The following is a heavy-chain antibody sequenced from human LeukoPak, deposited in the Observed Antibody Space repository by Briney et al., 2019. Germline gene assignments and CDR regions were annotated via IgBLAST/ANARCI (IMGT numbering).Heavy chain of an antibody. D-gene: IGHD2-2*01. CDR2: INPNSVGT. CDR1: GYTVTGYY. Sequence: ASVKVSCKASGYTVTGYYMHWVRQAPGQGLEWMGWINPNSVGTNYAQKFQGRVTMTRDTSISTADMELSRLRSDDTAVDYCASVRGAIFFDPWGQGTLVTVSS. V-gene: IGHV1-2*02. CDR3: ASVRGAIFFDP. J-gene: IGHJ5*02.